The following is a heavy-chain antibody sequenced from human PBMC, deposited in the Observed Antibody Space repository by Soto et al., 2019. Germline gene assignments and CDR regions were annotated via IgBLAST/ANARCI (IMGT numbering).Heavy chain of an antibody. CDR3: ARQPAHDYGDYEPLGERVYFDY. CDR1: GGSISSSSYY. J-gene: IGHJ4*02. CDR2: IYYSGST. D-gene: IGHD4-17*01. Sequence: SETLSLTCTVSGGSISSSSYYWGWIRQPPGKGLEWIGSIYYSGSTYYNPSLKSRVTISVDTSKTQFSLRLSTVTSAETAVYYCARQPAHDYGDYEPLGERVYFDYWGQGTLVTVSS. V-gene: IGHV4-39*01.